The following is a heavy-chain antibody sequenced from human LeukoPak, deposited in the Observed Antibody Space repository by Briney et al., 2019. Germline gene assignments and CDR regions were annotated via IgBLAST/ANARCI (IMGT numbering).Heavy chain of an antibody. CDR1: GGSISSSSYY. J-gene: IGHJ4*02. CDR2: IYYSGSA. CDR3: ARDPVGATTNPLDY. V-gene: IGHV4-39*01. D-gene: IGHD1-26*01. Sequence: PSETLSLTCTVSGGSISSSSYYWGWIRPPPGKGLEWIGSIYYSGSAYYNPSLKSRVTISVDTSKNQFSLKLSSVTAADTAVYYCARDPVGATTNPLDYWGQGTLVTVSS.